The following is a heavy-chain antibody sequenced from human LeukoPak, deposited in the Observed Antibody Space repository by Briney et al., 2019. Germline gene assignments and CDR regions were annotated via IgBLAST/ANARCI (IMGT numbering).Heavy chain of an antibody. CDR1: GGSISSYY. CDR3: ARHGYSGYDYPPYFDY. D-gene: IGHD5-12*01. CDR2: IYYSGST. V-gene: IGHV4-59*01. Sequence: SETLSLTCTASGGSISSYYWSWIRQPPGRGLEWIGYIYYSGSTNYNPSLKSRVTISVDTSKNQFSLKLTSVTAADTAVYYCARHGYSGYDYPPYFDYWGQGTLVTVSS. J-gene: IGHJ4*02.